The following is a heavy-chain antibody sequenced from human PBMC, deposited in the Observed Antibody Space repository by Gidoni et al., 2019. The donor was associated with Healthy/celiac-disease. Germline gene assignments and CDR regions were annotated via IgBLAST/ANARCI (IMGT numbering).Heavy chain of an antibody. CDR1: GFSFSDYD. Sequence: GLVKPGGSLRLSCAAYGFSFSDYDMSWIRQAPGKGLEWVSYISSSGSTIYYADSVKGRFTISRDNAKNSLYLQMNSLRAEDTAVYYCARGRDYYGSGSYGLWGQGTLVTVSS. V-gene: IGHV3-11*01. CDR2: ISSSGSTI. CDR3: ARGRDYYGSGSYGL. J-gene: IGHJ4*02. D-gene: IGHD3-10*01.